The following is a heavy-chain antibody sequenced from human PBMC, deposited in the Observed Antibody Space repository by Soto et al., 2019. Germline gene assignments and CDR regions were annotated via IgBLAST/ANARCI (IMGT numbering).Heavy chain of an antibody. V-gene: IGHV3-74*01. CDR2: INSDGSST. Sequence: PGGSLRLSCAASGFTFRSYWMQWVRQAPGKGLVWVSWINSDGSSTRYADSVKGRFTISRDNAKNTLYLQMNSLRAEDTAVYYCASGGSSLNLDPWGQGTLVTVSS. D-gene: IGHD6-6*01. CDR3: ASGGSSLNLDP. J-gene: IGHJ5*02. CDR1: GFTFRSYW.